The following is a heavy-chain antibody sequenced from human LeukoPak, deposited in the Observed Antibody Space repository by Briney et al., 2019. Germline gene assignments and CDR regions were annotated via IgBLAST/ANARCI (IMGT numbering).Heavy chain of an antibody. J-gene: IGHJ6*02. CDR1: GYSFTSYW. CDR2: IYPGDSDT. D-gene: IGHD1-26*01. Sequence: GESLKISCKGSGYSFTSYWIGWVRQMPGKGLEGMGIIYPGDSDTRYSPSFQGQVTISADKSISTAYLQWSSLKASDTAMYYCARHGNGYYYYYGMDVWGQGTTVTVSS. V-gene: IGHV5-51*01. CDR3: ARHGNGYYYYYGMDV.